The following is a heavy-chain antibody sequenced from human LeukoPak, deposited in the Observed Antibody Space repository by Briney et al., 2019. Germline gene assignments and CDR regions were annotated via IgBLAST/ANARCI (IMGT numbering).Heavy chain of an antibody. J-gene: IGHJ5*02. V-gene: IGHV5-10-1*01. CDR2: IDPSDSYT. Sequence: GGSLKISCKGSGYSFTSYWISWVRQMPGKGLEWMGRIDPSDSYTDYSPSFQGHVTISADKSISTAYLQWSSLKASDTAMYYCARREGDWFDPWGQGTLVTVSS. CDR1: GYSFTSYW. CDR3: ARREGDWFDP.